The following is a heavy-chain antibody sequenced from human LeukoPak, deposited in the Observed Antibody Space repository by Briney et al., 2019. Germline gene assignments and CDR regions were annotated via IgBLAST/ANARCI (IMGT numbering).Heavy chain of an antibody. CDR3: ARGSGFFLDFDY. CDR2: SSANGRT. D-gene: IGHD3-22*01. J-gene: IGHJ4*02. CDR1: GFTFTTYA. V-gene: IGHV3-23*01. Sequence: PGGSLRLSCAASGFTFTTYAMSLVRQAPGKGLEWVSGSSANGRTYYADSVKGRFTISRDNSKNTLSLQMNSLTVDDAAVYYCARGSGFFLDFDYWGQGTLVTVSS.